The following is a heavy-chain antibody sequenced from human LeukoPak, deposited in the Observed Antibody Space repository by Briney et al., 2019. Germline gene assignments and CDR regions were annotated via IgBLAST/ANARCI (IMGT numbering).Heavy chain of an antibody. CDR2: IYHTGNT. D-gene: IGHD2-2*02. J-gene: IGHJ4*02. Sequence: SETLSLTCSVSGYSITSGYYWGWIRQPPGKGLEWIGSIYHTGNTFYDPSFNSRVTISVDTSKNQFSLSLSSVTAADTAVYYCARYCSSTTCYTRGGDYWGQGTLVTVSS. CDR3: ARYCSSTTCYTRGGDY. V-gene: IGHV4-38-2*02. CDR1: GYSITSGYY.